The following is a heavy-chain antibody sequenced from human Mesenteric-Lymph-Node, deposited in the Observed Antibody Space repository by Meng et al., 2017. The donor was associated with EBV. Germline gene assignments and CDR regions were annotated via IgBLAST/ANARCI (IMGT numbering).Heavy chain of an antibody. CDR2: IYYTGHT. CDR3: ATNDNYRNDY. D-gene: IGHD5-24*01. J-gene: IGHJ4*02. CDR1: GGSISSGNYY. V-gene: IGHV4-31*03. Sequence: QVQLQESGPGLVKSSQTLSLTCTVSGGSISSGNYYWNWIRQHPVKGLEWIGYIYYTGHTYYNPSLRSRVTISIDTSKNQFSLSLHSVTAADTAVYYCATNDNYRNDYWGQGTLVTV.